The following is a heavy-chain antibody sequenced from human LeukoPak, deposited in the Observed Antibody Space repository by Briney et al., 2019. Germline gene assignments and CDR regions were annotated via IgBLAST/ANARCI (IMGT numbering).Heavy chain of an antibody. Sequence: QPGGSLRPSCAAPGFTFSSYWMHWVRQAPGKGLVWVSRINSDGSSTSYADSVKGRFTISRDNAKNTLYLQMNSLRAEDTAVYYCARDPSSYYYDSSGYYWGQGTLVTVSS. CDR1: GFTFSSYW. D-gene: IGHD3-22*01. V-gene: IGHV3-74*01. CDR3: ARDPSSYYYDSSGYY. CDR2: INSDGSST. J-gene: IGHJ4*02.